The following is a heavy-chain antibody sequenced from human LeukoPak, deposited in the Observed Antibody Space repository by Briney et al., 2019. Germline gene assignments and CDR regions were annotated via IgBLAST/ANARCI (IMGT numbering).Heavy chain of an antibody. Sequence: GGSLTLSCAASGFNFSNYWMHWVRQAPGKGLAWVSHINTDGSSATYGDPAKGRFTVSRADAKNTLFLQMSSLRVEDMDVYYCARGTAETAGIDYWGQGTLVTVSS. CDR3: ARGTAETAGIDY. CDR2: INTDGSSA. CDR1: GFNFSNYW. V-gene: IGHV3-74*01. J-gene: IGHJ4*02. D-gene: IGHD6-13*01.